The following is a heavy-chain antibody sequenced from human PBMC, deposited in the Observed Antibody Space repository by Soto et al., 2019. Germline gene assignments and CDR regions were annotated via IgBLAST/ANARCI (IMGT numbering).Heavy chain of an antibody. CDR2: SRNRAQSYTT. Sequence: EVQLVEYGGGLGQPGGSLRLSCATSGFTFSDHYLEWVRQAPGKGLEWVGRSRNRAQSYTTEYAASVKGRFTISRDDSKNSLYLQVNSLTTDDTAVYYCVLWVRGVINYWGQGTLVTVSS. D-gene: IGHD3-10*01. V-gene: IGHV3-72*01. CDR1: GFTFSDHY. CDR3: VLWVRGVINY. J-gene: IGHJ4*02.